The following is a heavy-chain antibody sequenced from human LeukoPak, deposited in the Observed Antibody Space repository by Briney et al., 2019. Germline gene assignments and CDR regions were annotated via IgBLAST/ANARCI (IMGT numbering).Heavy chain of an antibody. Sequence: ASVKVSCKDSGYTFTGYYMHWVRQAPGQGLEWMGWINPNSGGTNYAQKFQGRVTMTRDTSISTAYMELSRLRSDDTAVYYCARGDYYGSGSYDLDVWGKGTTVTISS. CDR2: INPNSGGT. V-gene: IGHV1-2*02. CDR3: ARGDYYGSGSYDLDV. CDR1: GYTFTGYY. D-gene: IGHD3-10*01. J-gene: IGHJ6*04.